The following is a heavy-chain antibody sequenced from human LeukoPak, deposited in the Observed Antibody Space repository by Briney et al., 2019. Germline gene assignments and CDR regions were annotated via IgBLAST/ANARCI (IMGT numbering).Heavy chain of an antibody. J-gene: IGHJ2*01. Sequence: PGGSLRLSCAASGFTFSNYWMHWVRQVPGKGLVWVSHINRDGRIINYADSVKGRFTISRDNAKNTLYLQMNSLSVEDTAVYYCARGRGWYFDLWGRGTLVTVSS. D-gene: IGHD3-10*01. CDR2: INRDGRII. CDR3: ARGRGWYFDL. V-gene: IGHV3-74*01. CDR1: GFTFSNYW.